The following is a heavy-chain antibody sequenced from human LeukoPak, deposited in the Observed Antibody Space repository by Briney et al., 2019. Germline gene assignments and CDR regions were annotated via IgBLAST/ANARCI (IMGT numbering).Heavy chain of an antibody. D-gene: IGHD4-17*01. CDR1: GFTLTSYN. CDR3: ARIMTTVFPRYYFDY. J-gene: IGHJ4*02. Sequence: GGSLRLSCAASGFTLTSYNMNWVRQAPGKGLEWVSSITSSSDYIYYADSVKGRFTVSRDNAKNSLYLQMNSLRAEDTAVYYCARIMTTVFPRYYFDYWGQGTLVTVSS. V-gene: IGHV3-21*01. CDR2: ITSSSDYI.